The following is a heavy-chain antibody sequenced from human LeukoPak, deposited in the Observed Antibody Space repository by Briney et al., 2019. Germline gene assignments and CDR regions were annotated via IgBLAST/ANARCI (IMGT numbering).Heavy chain of an antibody. CDR3: ARELVSSGTGYFDL. V-gene: IGHV3-23*01. J-gene: IGHJ2*01. CDR2: ITGSSTWT. Sequence: GGSLRLSCEASGFTFGNFGMTWVRQAPGKGLQWGSGITGSSTWTYYAASVKGRFTVSRDNSQNTLHLQMNSLRADDTAVYYCARELVSSGTGYFDLWGRGTLVTVSS. CDR1: GFTFGNFG. D-gene: IGHD3-10*02.